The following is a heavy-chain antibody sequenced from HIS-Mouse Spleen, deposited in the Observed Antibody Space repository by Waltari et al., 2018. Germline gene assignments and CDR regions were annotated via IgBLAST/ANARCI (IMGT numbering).Heavy chain of an antibody. CDR2: IYYRGST. J-gene: IGHJ2*01. V-gene: IGHV4-39*07. CDR1: GGAIISSSYY. D-gene: IGHD6-13*01. Sequence: QLQLQASGPGLVKPSETLSLTCTVSGGAIISSSYYCGWIRQPPRKGLEWIGSIYYRGSTYYNPSLKSRVTISVDTSKNQFSLKLSSVTAADTAVYYCAREIPYSSSWYDWYFDLWGRGTLVTVSS. CDR3: AREIPYSSSWYDWYFDL.